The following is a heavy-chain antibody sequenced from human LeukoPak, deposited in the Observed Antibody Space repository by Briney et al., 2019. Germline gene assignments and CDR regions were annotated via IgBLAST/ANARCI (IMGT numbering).Heavy chain of an antibody. V-gene: IGHV1-46*01. CDR1: GYTFTSYY. CDR2: INPSGGST. J-gene: IGHJ5*02. CDR3: ARGGSPLGWFDP. Sequence: ASVKVSCKASGYTFTSYYMHWVRQAPGQGLEWMGIINPSGGSTSYAQKLQGRVTMTKDTSTSTVYMELRSLRSDDTAVYYCARGGSPLGWFDPWGQGTLVTVSS. D-gene: IGHD3-10*01.